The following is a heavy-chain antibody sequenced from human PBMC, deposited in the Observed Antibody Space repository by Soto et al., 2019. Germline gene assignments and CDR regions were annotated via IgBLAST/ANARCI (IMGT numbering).Heavy chain of an antibody. J-gene: IGHJ5*02. V-gene: IGHV1-69*13. D-gene: IGHD3-10*01. CDR3: ARDYGTKNWFDP. CDR1: GGTFSSYA. Sequence: SVKVSCKASGGTFSSYAISWVRQAPGQGLEWMGGIIPIFGTANYAQKFQGRVTITADESTSTAYMELSSLRSEDTAVYYCARDYGTKNWFDPWGQGTLVTVSS. CDR2: IIPIFGTA.